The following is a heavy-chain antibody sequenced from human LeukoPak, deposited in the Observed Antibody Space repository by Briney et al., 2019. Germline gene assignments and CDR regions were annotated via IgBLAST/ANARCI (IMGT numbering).Heavy chain of an antibody. CDR2: ISGSGGST. J-gene: IGHJ1*01. Sequence: GGSLRLSCAASGFTFSNYAMSWVRQAPGKGLEWVSGISGSGGSTYYADSVKGRFTISRDNSENMLYLQMNSLRAEDTAVYYCAKVIVGPTILEYFHHWGQGTLVTVSS. CDR1: GFTFSNYA. V-gene: IGHV3-23*01. D-gene: IGHD1-26*01. CDR3: AKVIVGPTILEYFHH.